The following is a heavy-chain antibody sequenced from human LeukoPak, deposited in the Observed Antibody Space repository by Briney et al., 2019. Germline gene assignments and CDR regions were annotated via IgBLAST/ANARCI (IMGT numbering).Heavy chain of an antibody. CDR3: ARALPDALGGIGNAFDI. CDR2: IIPIFGTA. V-gene: IGHV1-69*06. Sequence: SVKVSCKAPGGTFSSYAISWVRQAPGQGLEWMGGIIPIFGTANYAQKFKGRVTITADKSTSTAYMELSSLRSEDTAVYYCARALPDALGGIGNAFDIWGQGTMVTVSS. D-gene: IGHD3-16*01. J-gene: IGHJ3*02. CDR1: GGTFSSYA.